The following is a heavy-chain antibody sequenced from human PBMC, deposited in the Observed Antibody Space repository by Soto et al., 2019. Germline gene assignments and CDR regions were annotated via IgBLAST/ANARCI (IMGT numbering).Heavy chain of an antibody. CDR3: ARAADEVYQLPHYGMDV. CDR1: GGSIISGGYY. CDR2: IYYSGST. V-gene: IGHV4-31*03. D-gene: IGHD2-2*01. Sequence: SETLSHTCTFSGGSIISGGYYLSWIRQHPGKGLEWIGYIYYSGSTYYNPSLKSRVTISVDTSKNQFSLKLSSVTAADTAVYYCARAADEVYQLPHYGMDVWGQGTTVTVSS. J-gene: IGHJ6*02.